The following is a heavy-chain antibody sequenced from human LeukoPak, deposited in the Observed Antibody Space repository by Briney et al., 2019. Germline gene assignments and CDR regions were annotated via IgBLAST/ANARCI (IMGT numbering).Heavy chain of an antibody. CDR3: AKDASSPAGGSPGYFQF. V-gene: IGHV3-43*01. CDR2: IHWDRVST. CDR1: GFTFEDYT. Sequence: PGGSLRLSCATSGFTFEDYTMHWVRQVPGKGLEWVSLIHWDRVSTFYADSVKGRFTISRDNSKNSLYLHMKSLRTEDTALYYCAKDASSPAGGSPGYFQFWGQGALVTVSS. J-gene: IGHJ4*02. D-gene: IGHD6-13*01.